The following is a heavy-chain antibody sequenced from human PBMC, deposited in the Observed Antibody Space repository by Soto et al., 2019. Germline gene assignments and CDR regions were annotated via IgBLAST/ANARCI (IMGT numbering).Heavy chain of an antibody. V-gene: IGHV3-23*01. CDR2: ISGSGGST. D-gene: IGHD2-15*01. Sequence: GGSLRLSCAASGFTFSSYAMSWVRQAPGKGLERVSAISGSGGSTYYADSVKGRFTISRDNSKNTLYLQMNSLRAEDTAVYYCAREPYKYCSGGSCYSGYYGMDVWGQGTTVTVSS. CDR1: GFTFSSYA. J-gene: IGHJ6*02. CDR3: AREPYKYCSGGSCYSGYYGMDV.